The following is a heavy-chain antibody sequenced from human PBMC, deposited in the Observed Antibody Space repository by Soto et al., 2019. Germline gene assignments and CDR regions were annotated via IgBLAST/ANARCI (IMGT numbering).Heavy chain of an antibody. Sequence: GGSLTLSCLASGFTVSDYYRSWIRQAPGKGLEWLSYIDSSGSYTNYADSVKGRFTMSRDNAKNSLYLQMNSLRAEDTAVYFCAKFFVEVVPGPAPVDYWGQGTLVTVSS. CDR3: AKFFVEVVPGPAPVDY. J-gene: IGHJ4*02. V-gene: IGHV3-11*06. CDR1: GFTVSDYY. CDR2: IDSSGSYT. D-gene: IGHD2-2*01.